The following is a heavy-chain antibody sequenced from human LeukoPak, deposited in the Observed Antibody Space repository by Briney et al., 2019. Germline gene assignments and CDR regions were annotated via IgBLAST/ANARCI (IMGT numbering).Heavy chain of an antibody. V-gene: IGHV3-9*01. CDR3: AIGGLYGSGSPFDY. J-gene: IGHJ4*02. Sequence: GRSLRLSCAASGFAFDEHAMRWVRQAPGNGLEWVSVIGWNSGGIDYADSVKGRFTISRDNAKNSLYLQMNSLRAEDTALYYCAIGGLYGSGSPFDYWGQGTLVAVSS. CDR2: IGWNSGGI. D-gene: IGHD3-10*01. CDR1: GFAFDEHA.